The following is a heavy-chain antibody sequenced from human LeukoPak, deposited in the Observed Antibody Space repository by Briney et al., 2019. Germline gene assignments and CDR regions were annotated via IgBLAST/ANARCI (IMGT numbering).Heavy chain of an antibody. Sequence: GGSLRLSCAASGFTFSSYWMIWVRQAPGKGLEWVANIKQDGSEKNYVESVKGRFTISRDNALNSLYLQMNSLRAEDTAVYYCARSPMYSSGWVFDYWGQGILVTVSS. J-gene: IGHJ4*02. CDR1: GFTFSSYW. CDR3: ARSPMYSSGWVFDY. D-gene: IGHD6-19*01. V-gene: IGHV3-7*02. CDR2: IKQDGSEK.